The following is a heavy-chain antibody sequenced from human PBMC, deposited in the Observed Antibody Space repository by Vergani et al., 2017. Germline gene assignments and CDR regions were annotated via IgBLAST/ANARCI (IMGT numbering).Heavy chain of an antibody. CDR1: GGSISSYY. V-gene: IGHV4-59*13. CDR3: AREVGSYYGSD. D-gene: IGHD3-10*01. CDR2: IYYTGST. J-gene: IGHJ4*02. Sequence: QVQLQESGPGLVKPSETLSLTCIVSGGSISSYYWSWIRQPPGKGLDWIGYIYYTGSTNYSPSLKSRVTISVDTSKNQFSLKLSSVTAADTAVYYCAREVGSYYGSDWGQGTLVTVSS.